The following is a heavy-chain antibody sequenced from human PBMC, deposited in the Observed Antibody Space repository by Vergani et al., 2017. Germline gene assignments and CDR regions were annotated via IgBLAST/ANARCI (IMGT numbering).Heavy chain of an antibody. D-gene: IGHD2-2*01. V-gene: IGHV3-48*01. CDR3: AXEYSSTSGRAFDF. CDR1: GFDFSSYI. CDR2: VSTGTESQ. J-gene: IGHJ3*01. Sequence: QLVESGGGWVQPGGSLRLSCVVSGFDFSSYIMNWVRQAPGKGLEWVSFVSTGTESQSYAESVKGRFTISRDSAKNSLYLQMDSLRAEDTAVYYCAXEYSSTSGRAFDFWGQGTKVTVSS.